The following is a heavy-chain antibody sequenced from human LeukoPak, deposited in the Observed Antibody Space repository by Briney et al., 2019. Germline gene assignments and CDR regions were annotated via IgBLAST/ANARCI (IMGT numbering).Heavy chain of an antibody. CDR2: ISAYNGNT. CDR3: ARDRRNYGEDY. V-gene: IGHV1-18*01. Sequence: ASVKVSCKASGYTFTSYDINWVRQATGQGLEWMGWISAYNGNTNYAQKLQGRVTMTTDTSTSTAYMELRSLRSDDTAVYYCARDRRNYGEDYWGQGTLVTVSS. J-gene: IGHJ4*02. D-gene: IGHD1-7*01. CDR1: GYTFTSYD.